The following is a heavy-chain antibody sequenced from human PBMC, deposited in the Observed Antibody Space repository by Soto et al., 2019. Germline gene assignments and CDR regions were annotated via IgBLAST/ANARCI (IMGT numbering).Heavy chain of an antibody. Sequence: ASVKVSCKASGYTFTSYYVNWVRQARGQGLEWMGLINPDTGTTIYAQRWQGRVTMTRDTSTTTFYMDLSSLTSEDTAVYYCAVISGSRLDNWGQGTLVTVSS. J-gene: IGHJ4*02. CDR1: GYTFTSYY. CDR3: AVISGSRLDN. D-gene: IGHD3-22*01. CDR2: INPDTGTT. V-gene: IGHV1-46*04.